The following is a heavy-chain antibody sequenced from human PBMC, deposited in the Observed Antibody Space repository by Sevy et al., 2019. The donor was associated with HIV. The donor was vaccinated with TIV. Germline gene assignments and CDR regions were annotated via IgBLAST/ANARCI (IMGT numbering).Heavy chain of an antibody. V-gene: IGHV3-23*01. J-gene: IGHJ4*02. CDR2: ISGSGGST. CDR3: AKDLYYYGSGPLDY. CDR1: GFTFSNYA. D-gene: IGHD3-10*01. Sequence: GGSLRLSCAASGFTFSNYAMSWVRQAPGKGLEWVSAISGSGGSTYYADSVKGRFTISRDNSKNTLYLQMNSLRVDDTTVYYCAKDLYYYGSGPLDYWGQGTLVTVSS.